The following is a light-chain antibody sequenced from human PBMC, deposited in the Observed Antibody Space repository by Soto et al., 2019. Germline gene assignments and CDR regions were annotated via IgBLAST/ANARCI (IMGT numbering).Light chain of an antibody. J-gene: IGKJ1*01. V-gene: IGKV3-20*01. Sequence: EIVLTQSPGTLSLSPGERATLSCRASQTFSSSHLAWYQQKPGQAPRLIIYSASTRATGIPDRFSGSGSGTDFTLTISWLEPEDFAVYYCHQYDTAPRTFGQGTKVEVK. CDR1: QTFSSSH. CDR2: SAS. CDR3: HQYDTAPRT.